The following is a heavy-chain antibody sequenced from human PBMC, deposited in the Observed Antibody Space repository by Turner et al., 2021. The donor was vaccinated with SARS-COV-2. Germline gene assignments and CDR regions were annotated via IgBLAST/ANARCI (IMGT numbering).Heavy chain of an antibody. CDR1: GGTLSSYT. CDR2: IIPILGIT. V-gene: IGHV1-69*02. Sequence: QVQLVQSGAEVKKPGSSVKVSCKASGGTLSSYTISWVRQAPGQGLEWMGRIIPILGITNYAQKFQGRVTIPADKSTSTAYMDLNSLRSEDTAVYYCASRWFGELPFDYWGQGTLVTVSS. CDR3: ASRWFGELPFDY. D-gene: IGHD3-10*01. J-gene: IGHJ4*02.